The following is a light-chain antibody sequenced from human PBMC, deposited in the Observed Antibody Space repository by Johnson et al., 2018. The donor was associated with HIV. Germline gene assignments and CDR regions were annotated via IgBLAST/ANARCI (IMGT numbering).Light chain of an antibody. CDR1: SSNIGKNH. Sequence: QSVLTQPPSVSAAPGQKVTISCSGSSSNIGKNHVSWYQQFPGTAPKLLVYENDKRPSGIPDRFSGSKSGTSATLGITGLQAGDEADYYCGTWDNSLSSGYVFGTGTKVTVL. J-gene: IGLJ1*01. CDR2: END. CDR3: GTWDNSLSSGYV. V-gene: IGLV1-51*02.